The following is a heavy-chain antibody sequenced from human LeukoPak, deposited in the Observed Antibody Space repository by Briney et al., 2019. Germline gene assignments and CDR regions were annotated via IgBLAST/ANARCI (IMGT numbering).Heavy chain of an antibody. CDR3: AREDRITIFGVVIDYFDY. V-gene: IGHV4-39*07. D-gene: IGHD3-3*01. CDR2: IYYSGST. CDR1: GGSISSSSYY. Sequence: NPSETLSLTCTVSGGSISSSSYYWGWIRQPPGKGLEWIGSIYYSGSTYYNPSLKSRVTISVDTSKNQFSLKLSSVTAADTAVYYCAREDRITIFGVVIDYFDYWGQGSLVTVSS. J-gene: IGHJ4*02.